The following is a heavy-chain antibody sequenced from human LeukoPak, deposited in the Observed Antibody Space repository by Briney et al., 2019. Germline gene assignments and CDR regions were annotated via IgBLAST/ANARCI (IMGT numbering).Heavy chain of an antibody. CDR2: IDYSGST. D-gene: IGHD1-26*01. V-gene: IGHV4-59*01. CDR3: ARDRRRDLLHAFDI. J-gene: IGHJ3*02. Sequence: SSETLSLTCTVSGGTISRYYWSWIRQPPGKGLEWIAYIDYSGSTNYNPSLKSRLTISLDASKNQFSLKLSSVTAADTAVYYCARDRRRDLLHAFDIWGQGAMVTVSS. CDR1: GGTISRYY.